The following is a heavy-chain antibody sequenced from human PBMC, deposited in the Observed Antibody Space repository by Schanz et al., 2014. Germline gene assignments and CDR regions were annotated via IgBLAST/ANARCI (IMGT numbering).Heavy chain of an antibody. CDR1: GFTFNSYA. Sequence: EQLVESGGGLVQPGGSLRLSCAASGFTFNSYAMTWVRQAPGKGLEWVSALSGSGGSTYYADSVKGRFTISRDNAKNSLYLQMNSLRAEDTAVYYCAREQIMAAAGLVDYWGHGTLVTVSS. J-gene: IGHJ4*01. D-gene: IGHD6-13*01. CDR2: LSGSGGST. CDR3: AREQIMAAAGLVDY. V-gene: IGHV3-23*04.